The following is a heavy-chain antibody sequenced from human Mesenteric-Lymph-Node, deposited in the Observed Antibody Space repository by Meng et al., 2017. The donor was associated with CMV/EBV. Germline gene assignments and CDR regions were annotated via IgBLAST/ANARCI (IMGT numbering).Heavy chain of an antibody. J-gene: IGHJ3*02. Sequence: SETLSLTCAVYGGSFSGYYWSWIRQPPGKGLEWIGEINHSGGTNYNPSLKSRVTISVDTSKNQFSLKLSSVTAADTAVYYCASYLVNAFDIWGQGTMVTVSS. V-gene: IGHV4-34*01. CDR1: GGSFSGYY. D-gene: IGHD3-16*02. CDR3: ASYLVNAFDI. CDR2: INHSGGT.